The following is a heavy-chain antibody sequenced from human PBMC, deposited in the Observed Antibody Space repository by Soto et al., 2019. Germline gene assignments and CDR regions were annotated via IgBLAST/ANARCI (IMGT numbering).Heavy chain of an antibody. CDR2: INPNSGGT. CDR1: GFTFTSYY. D-gene: IGHD3-22*01. CDR3: ARDQGGQHFYDTSSYYYYFDY. J-gene: IGHJ4*02. V-gene: IGHV1-2*02. Sequence: ASVKVSCKTSGFTFTSYYIHWVRQAPGQGLEWMGWINPNSGGTNYAQKFRGRVTMTRDTSISTGYMELSSLKSDDTAVYYCARDQGGQHFYDTSSYYYYFDYWGQGNLV.